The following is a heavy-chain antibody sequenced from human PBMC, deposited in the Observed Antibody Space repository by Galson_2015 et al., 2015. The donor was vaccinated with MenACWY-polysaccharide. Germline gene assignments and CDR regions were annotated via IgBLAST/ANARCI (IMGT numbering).Heavy chain of an antibody. CDR3: AKVLTSLVSYFDY. V-gene: IGHV3-30*02. J-gene: IGHJ4*02. CDR2: IRYDGSNK. D-gene: IGHD3-9*01. CDR1: GFTFSSYG. Sequence: SLRLSCAASGFTFSSYGMRWVRQAPGKGLEWVAFIRYDGSNKYYADSVKGRLTISRDNSKNTLYLQMNSLRAEDTAVYYCAKVLTSLVSYFDYWGQGTLVTVFS.